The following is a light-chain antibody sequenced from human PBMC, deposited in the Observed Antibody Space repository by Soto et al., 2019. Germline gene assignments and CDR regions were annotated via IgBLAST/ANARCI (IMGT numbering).Light chain of an antibody. Sequence: EIVLTQSPATLSLSPGERATLSCRASQSLDNYLDWYQHKPGQAPRLLIYDASTRATDIPARFSGSGSGTDFTLTISSLEPEDFAVYYCQKRGHWPSFGGGTKVEIK. CDR2: DAS. CDR3: QKRGHWPS. V-gene: IGKV3-11*01. CDR1: QSLDNY. J-gene: IGKJ4*01.